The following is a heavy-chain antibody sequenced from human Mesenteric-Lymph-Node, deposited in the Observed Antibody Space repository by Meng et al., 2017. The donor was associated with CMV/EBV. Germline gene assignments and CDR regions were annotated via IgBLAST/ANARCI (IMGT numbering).Heavy chain of an antibody. CDR3: ARGVPYYYGSGSYLIGYFDL. J-gene: IGHJ2*01. D-gene: IGHD3-10*01. CDR2: ISSSSSYI. Sequence: FVSYSMNWVRQAPGKGLEWVSSISSSSSYIYYADSVKGRFTISRDNAKNSLYLQMNSLRAEDTAVYYCARGVPYYYGSGSYLIGYFDLWGRGTLVTVSS. V-gene: IGHV3-21*01. CDR1: FVSYS.